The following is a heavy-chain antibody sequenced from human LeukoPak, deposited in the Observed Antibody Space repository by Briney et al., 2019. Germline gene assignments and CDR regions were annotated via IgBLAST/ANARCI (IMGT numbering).Heavy chain of an antibody. Sequence: PSETLSLTCAVYGGSFSGDYWSWIRQPPGKGLEWIGEINHSGSTNYNPSLKSRVTISVDTSKNQFSLGLRSVTAADTAVFYCARVRRGIPTYHHYYYMDVWGKGTTVTVSS. CDR3: ARVRRGIPTYHHYYYMDV. D-gene: IGHD2-2*02. CDR2: INHSGST. J-gene: IGHJ6*03. CDR1: GGSFSGDY. V-gene: IGHV4-34*01.